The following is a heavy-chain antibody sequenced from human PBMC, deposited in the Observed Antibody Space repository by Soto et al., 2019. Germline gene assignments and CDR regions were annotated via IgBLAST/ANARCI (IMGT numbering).Heavy chain of an antibody. V-gene: IGHV1-18*04. CDR1: GYTFTSYG. J-gene: IGHJ4*02. CDR2: ISTFNGNT. Sequence: QVQLVQSGAEVKKPGASVKVSCKASGYTFTSYGISWVRQAPGQGLEWMGWISTFNGNTNYAQKFHGRVTMTTDTSTSIVYMELRSLRSDDTAVYYCVRDYSGYARTDYWGQGTLVTVSS. CDR3: VRDYSGYARTDY. D-gene: IGHD5-12*01.